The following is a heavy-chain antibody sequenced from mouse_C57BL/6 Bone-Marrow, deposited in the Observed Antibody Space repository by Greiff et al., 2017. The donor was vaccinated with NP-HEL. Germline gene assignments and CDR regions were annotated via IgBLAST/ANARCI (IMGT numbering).Heavy chain of an antibody. D-gene: IGHD2-5*01. CDR2: INPYNGGT. CDR3: ARGESNTPAY. J-gene: IGHJ3*01. V-gene: IGHV1-19*01. CDR1: GYTFTDYY. Sequence: VHVKQSGPVLVKPGASVKMSCKASGYTFTDYYMNWVKQSHGKSLEWIGVINPYNGGTSYNQKFKGKATLTVDKSSSTAYMELNSLTSEDSAVYYCARGESNTPAYWGQGTLVTVSA.